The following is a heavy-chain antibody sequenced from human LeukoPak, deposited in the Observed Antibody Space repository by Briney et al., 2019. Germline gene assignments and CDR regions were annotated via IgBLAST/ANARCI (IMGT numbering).Heavy chain of an antibody. CDR3: ASSPYGDGAFDY. D-gene: IGHD4-17*01. J-gene: IGHJ4*02. CDR2: IYYSGST. V-gene: IGHV4-31*03. Sequence: PSETLSLTCTVSGGSISSGGHYWSWIRQPPGKGLEWIGYIYYSGSTYYNPSLKSRVTISVDTSKNQFSLKLSSVTAADTAVYYCASSPYGDGAFDYWGQGTLVTVSS. CDR1: GGSISSGGHY.